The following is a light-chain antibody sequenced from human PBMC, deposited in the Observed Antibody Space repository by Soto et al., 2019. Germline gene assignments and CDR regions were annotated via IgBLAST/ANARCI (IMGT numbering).Light chain of an antibody. CDR1: QGISTY. CDR2: AAS. CDR3: QKYNSAPLT. V-gene: IGKV1-27*01. Sequence: DIQMTQSPSSLSASPGGRVTITCRASQGISTYLAWYQQKPGKVPRLLIYAASTLQSGVPSRFSGSGSGTEFTLTISSLQPEDVATYYCQKYNSAPLTFGGGTKVEIK. J-gene: IGKJ4*01.